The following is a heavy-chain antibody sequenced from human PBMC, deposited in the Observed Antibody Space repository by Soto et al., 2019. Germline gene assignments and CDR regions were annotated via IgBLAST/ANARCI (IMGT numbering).Heavy chain of an antibody. V-gene: IGHV3-30-3*01. J-gene: IGHJ3*02. CDR3: ARDVDQAVAGNGDFYI. Sequence: QVQLVESGGGVVQPGRSLRLSCAASGFTFSSYAMHWVRQAPGKGLEWVAVISYDGSNKDYADSVKGRFTISRDNSKNTLYLQMNSLRAEDTAVYYCARDVDQAVAGNGDFYIWGQGTMVPVSS. CDR1: GFTFSSYA. CDR2: ISYDGSNK. D-gene: IGHD6-19*01.